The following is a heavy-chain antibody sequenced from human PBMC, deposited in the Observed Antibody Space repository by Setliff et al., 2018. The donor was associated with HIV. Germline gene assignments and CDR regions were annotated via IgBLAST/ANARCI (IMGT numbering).Heavy chain of an antibody. D-gene: IGHD2-15*01. CDR1: GGSVSSFY. J-gene: IGHJ3*02. V-gene: IGHV4-4*07. Sequence: KPSETLSLTCTVSGGSVSSFYWSWIRQPAEKGLEWIGRIYTRGSTNSNPSLEGRVTMSVDTSKNHFSLKLSSVTAADTAIYYCARGLGGGFSLDAFDIWGRGTMVTVSS. CDR3: ARGLGGGFSLDAFDI. CDR2: IYTRGST.